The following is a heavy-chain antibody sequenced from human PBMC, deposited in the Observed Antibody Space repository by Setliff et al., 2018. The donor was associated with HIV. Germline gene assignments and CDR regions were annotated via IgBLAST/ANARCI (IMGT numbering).Heavy chain of an antibody. CDR3: ARHPREEPQRNYKFDS. J-gene: IGHJ4*02. CDR1: GGSISSSSYY. V-gene: IGHV4-39*01. D-gene: IGHD1-7*01. Sequence: SETLSLTCTVSGGSISSSSYYWGWIRQPPGKGLEWIGSIYYSGSTYYKPSLKSRVTISVDTSKNQFSLKLSSVTAADTAIYYCARHPREEPQRNYKFDSWGQGTLVTVSS. CDR2: IYYSGST.